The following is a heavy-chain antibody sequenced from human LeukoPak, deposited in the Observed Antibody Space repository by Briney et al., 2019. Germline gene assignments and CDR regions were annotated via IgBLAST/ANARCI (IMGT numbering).Heavy chain of an antibody. D-gene: IGHD3-10*01. J-gene: IGHJ4*02. CDR3: ARTSRGFDY. CDR1: GFTFGDYA. Sequence: GGSLRLSCTASGFTFGDYAMSWIRQAPGEGLVWVSYINTSGDTIYYADSVKGRFTMSRDNAKNSLYLRMNSLRAEDTAVYYCARTSRGFDYWGQGTLVTVSS. V-gene: IGHV3-11*04. CDR2: INTSGDTI.